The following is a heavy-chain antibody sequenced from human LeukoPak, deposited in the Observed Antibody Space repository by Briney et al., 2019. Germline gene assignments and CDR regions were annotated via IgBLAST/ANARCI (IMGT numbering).Heavy chain of an antibody. J-gene: IGHJ4*02. CDR3: AREHTSGTYYIDY. V-gene: IGHV3-11*01. CDR2: ISNSGSTI. CDR1: GFTFSDYY. Sequence: GGSLRLSCAASGFTFSDYYMTWIRQAPGKGLEWVSYISNSGSTIYYADSVKGRFTISRDDGKNSLYLQMNSLRAEDTAVYYCAREHTSGTYYIDYWGQGTLVTVSS. D-gene: IGHD1-26*01.